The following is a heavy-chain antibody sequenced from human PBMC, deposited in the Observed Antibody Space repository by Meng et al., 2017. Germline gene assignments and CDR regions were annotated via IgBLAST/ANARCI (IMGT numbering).Heavy chain of an antibody. V-gene: IGHV1-3*01. J-gene: IGHJ4*02. CDR3: ARAIAVSGTGRFDY. D-gene: IGHD6-19*01. CDR1: GYTFTTYA. CDR2: INAGNSDT. Sequence: QVQLVQSGTGVKKPGDSVKVSCKASGYTFTTYAIHWVRQAPGQRLEWMGWINAGNSDTKYSQKLQGRVTITRDTSASTVYMEVSSLRSEDTGVYYCARAIAVSGTGRFDYWGQGTLVTVSS.